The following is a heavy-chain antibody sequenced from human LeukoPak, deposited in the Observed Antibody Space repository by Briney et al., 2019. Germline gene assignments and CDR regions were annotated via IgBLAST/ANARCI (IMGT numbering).Heavy chain of an antibody. J-gene: IGHJ4*02. Sequence: SETLSLTCAVYGGSFSGYYWSWIRQPPGKGLEWIGEINHSGSTNYNPSLKSRVTISVDTSKSQFSLKLSSVTAADTAVYYCARVLEQLVYFDYWGQGTLVTVSS. D-gene: IGHD6-13*01. V-gene: IGHV4-34*01. CDR1: GGSFSGYY. CDR2: INHSGST. CDR3: ARVLEQLVYFDY.